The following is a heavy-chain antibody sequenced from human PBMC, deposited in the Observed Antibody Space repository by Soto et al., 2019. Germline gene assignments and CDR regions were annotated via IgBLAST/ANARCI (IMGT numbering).Heavy chain of an antibody. CDR2: IIPILGIA. J-gene: IGHJ4*01. Sequence: QVQLVQSGAEVKKPGSSVKVSCKASGGTFSSYTISWVRQAPGQGLEWMGRIIPILGIANYAQKFQGRVKITADKSTSTAYLERSSLRSEDTAVYYSARWGAAAGKYYFGYWGHGTLVTVSS. V-gene: IGHV1-69*02. CDR1: GGTFSSYT. D-gene: IGHD6-13*01. CDR3: ARWGAAAGKYYFGY.